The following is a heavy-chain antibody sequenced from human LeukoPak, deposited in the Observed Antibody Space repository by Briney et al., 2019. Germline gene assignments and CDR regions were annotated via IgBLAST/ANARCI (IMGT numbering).Heavy chain of an antibody. CDR2: IYPGDSDN. D-gene: IGHD2-2*01. J-gene: IGHJ4*02. CDR3: ARHSKVCSTTSCHFDY. V-gene: IGHV5-51*01. CDR1: GYRFSSDW. Sequence: PGEAPQTSLKGSGYRFSSDWIGWVRQGAGKGMGWKGIIYPGDSDNRYSPSFEGQVTISADKSISTAYLQWSSLKASDTAMYYCARHSKVCSTTSCHFDYWGQATLVTVSS.